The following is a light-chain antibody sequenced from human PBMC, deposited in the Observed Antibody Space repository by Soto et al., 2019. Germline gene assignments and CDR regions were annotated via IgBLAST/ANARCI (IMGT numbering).Light chain of an antibody. CDR3: SSFAGGNNLL. J-gene: IGLJ2*01. CDR2: EVS. CDR1: SSDVGGYNF. Sequence: QSALTQPPSASGSPGQSVTISCTGTSSDVGGYNFVSWYQQHPAKAHKLLIYEVSKRPSGVPDRFSGSKSDNTASLTVSGLQADEDADYYCSSFAGGNNLLFGGGTKLTVL. V-gene: IGLV2-8*01.